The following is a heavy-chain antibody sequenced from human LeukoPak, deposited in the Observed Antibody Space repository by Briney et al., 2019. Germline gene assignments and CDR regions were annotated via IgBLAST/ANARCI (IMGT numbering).Heavy chain of an antibody. V-gene: IGHV1-46*03. Sequence: ASVKVSCKASGYTLTSYYMHWVRQAPGQGLEWMGIINPSGGSTSYAQKFQGRVTMTRDTSTSTVYIELSSLRSEDTAVYYCARDPQYYDFWSGYYNYYMDVWGKGTTVTVSS. J-gene: IGHJ6*03. CDR2: INPSGGST. CDR3: ARDPQYYDFWSGYYNYYMDV. CDR1: GYTLTSYY. D-gene: IGHD3-3*01.